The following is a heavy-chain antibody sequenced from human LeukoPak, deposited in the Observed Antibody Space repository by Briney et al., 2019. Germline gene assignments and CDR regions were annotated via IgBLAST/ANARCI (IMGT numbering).Heavy chain of an antibody. D-gene: IGHD4/OR15-4a*01. CDR3: GRDPRKSGATFDY. CDR2: ISYDGSNK. Sequence: GRSLRLSCAASGFTFSSYGMHWVRQAPGKGLEWVAVISYDGSNKYYADSVKGRFTISRDNSKNTLYLQMNSLRAEDTAVYYCGRDPRKSGATFDYWGQGTLVTVSS. V-gene: IGHV3-30*03. J-gene: IGHJ4*02. CDR1: GFTFSSYG.